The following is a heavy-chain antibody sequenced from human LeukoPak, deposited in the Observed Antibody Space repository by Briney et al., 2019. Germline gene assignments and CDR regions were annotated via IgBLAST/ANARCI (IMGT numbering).Heavy chain of an antibody. V-gene: IGHV4-38-2*01. D-gene: IGHD3-10*01. J-gene: IGHJ4*02. Sequence: SETLSLTCAVSGYSISNTYYWGWIRQPPGKGLEWLVGIHHSGNTYYNPSLKGRVTISVDTSKKQFSLKLSSVTAADTAVYYCARQSYDSGSLYYTYWGQGTLVTVSS. CDR2: IHHSGNT. CDR3: ARQSYDSGSLYYTY. CDR1: GYSISNTYY.